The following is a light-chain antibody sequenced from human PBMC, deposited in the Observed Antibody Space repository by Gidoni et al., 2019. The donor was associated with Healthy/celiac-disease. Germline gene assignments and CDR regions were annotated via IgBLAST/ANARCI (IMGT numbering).Light chain of an antibody. CDR1: QSISSY. V-gene: IGKV1-39*01. Sequence: ASVGDRVTITCRASQSISSYLNWYQQKPGKAPKLLIYAASSLQSGVPSRFSGSGSGTDFTLTISSLQPEDFATYYCQQSYSTPPFTFGPGTKVDIK. CDR3: QQSYSTPPFT. J-gene: IGKJ3*01. CDR2: AAS.